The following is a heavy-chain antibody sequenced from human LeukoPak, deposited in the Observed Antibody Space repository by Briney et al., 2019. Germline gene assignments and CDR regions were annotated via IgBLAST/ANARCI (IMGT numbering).Heavy chain of an antibody. CDR1: GYRFSNYW. J-gene: IGHJ4*02. V-gene: IGHV5-51*01. CDR3: ARPPGVGATSFDY. CDR2: IFPADSDT. D-gene: IGHD1-26*01. Sequence: GESLKISCKGSGYRFSNYWIAWVRRMPGKGLEWMGIIFPADSDTRYSPSLQGQVTISVDKSINTAFLQWSSLKASDSAMYYCARPPGVGATSFDYWGQGTLVTVSS.